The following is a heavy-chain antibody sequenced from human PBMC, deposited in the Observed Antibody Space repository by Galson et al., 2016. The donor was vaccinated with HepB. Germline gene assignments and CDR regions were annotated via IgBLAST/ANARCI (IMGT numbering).Heavy chain of an antibody. V-gene: IGHV3-33*01. CDR3: ARDAIRRWLVRGGYGMDG. J-gene: IGHJ6*02. D-gene: IGHD6-19*01. CDR2: IWYDGSNK. Sequence: SLRLSCAASGFTFSSHGMHWVRQAPGKGLEWVAAIWYDGSNKYYADSVKGRFTISRDNSKNTLYLQMNSLRAEDTAVYYCARDAIRRWLVRGGYGMDGWGQGTTVTVSS. CDR1: GFTFSSHG.